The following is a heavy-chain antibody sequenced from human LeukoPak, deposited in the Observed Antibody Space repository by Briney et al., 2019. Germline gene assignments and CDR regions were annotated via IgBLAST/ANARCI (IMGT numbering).Heavy chain of an antibody. J-gene: IGHJ6*04. Sequence: GGSLRLSCAASGFTFSTYWMHWVRQDPRKGLVWVSRIKTDGSNTYYADSVKGRFTISRDNAKNTLYLQMNSLRAEDTAVYYCAREEMAASSGIRSDVWGKGTTVTVSS. CDR3: AREEMAASSGIRSDV. V-gene: IGHV3-74*01. CDR1: GFTFSTYW. D-gene: IGHD6-13*01. CDR2: IKTDGSNT.